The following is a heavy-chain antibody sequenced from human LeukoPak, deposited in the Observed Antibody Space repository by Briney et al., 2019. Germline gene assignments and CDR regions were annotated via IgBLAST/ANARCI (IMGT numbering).Heavy chain of an antibody. V-gene: IGHV3-7*03. J-gene: IGHJ1*01. CDR1: GFTFSSFW. CDR2: IKRDGSEK. Sequence: GGSLRLSCAASGFTFSSFWMSWVRQAPGKGLGWVAHIKRDGSEKYYVDSVKGQFTISRDNAKNSLYLQMNGLRAEDTAVYYCARGGAARLHFQNWGQGTLVTVSS. CDR3: ARGGAARLHFQN. D-gene: IGHD6-6*01.